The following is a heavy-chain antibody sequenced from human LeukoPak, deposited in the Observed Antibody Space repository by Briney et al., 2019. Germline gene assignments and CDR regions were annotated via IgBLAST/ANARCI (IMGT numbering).Heavy chain of an antibody. J-gene: IGHJ4*02. CDR1: GGSFSGYY. CDR2: INHSGST. CDR3: ASSYSSGWYRRVL. V-gene: IGHV4-34*01. Sequence: PSETLSLTCAVYGGSFSGYYWSWIRQPPGKGLEWIGEINHSGSTNYNPSLKSRVTISVDTSKNQFSLKLSSVTAADTAAYYCASSYSSGWYRRVLWGQGTLVTVSS. D-gene: IGHD6-19*01.